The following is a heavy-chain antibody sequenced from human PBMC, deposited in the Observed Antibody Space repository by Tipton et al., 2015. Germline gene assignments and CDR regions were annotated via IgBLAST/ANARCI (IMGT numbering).Heavy chain of an antibody. CDR1: GGSISGFY. CDR2: IHYSGRT. V-gene: IGHV4-59*07. CDR3: ATGQVAGWFDP. D-gene: IGHD5-12*01. Sequence: TLSLTCTVSGGSISGFYWSWIRQPPGKGLEWIGYIHYSGRTKYNPSLKSRVTISIDTSKNQFSLKLSSVTAADTAVYYCATGQVAGWFDPWGQGTLVTVSS. J-gene: IGHJ5*02.